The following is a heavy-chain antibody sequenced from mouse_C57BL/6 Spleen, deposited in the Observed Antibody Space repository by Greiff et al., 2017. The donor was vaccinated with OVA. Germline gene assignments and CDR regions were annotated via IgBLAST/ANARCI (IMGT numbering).Heavy chain of an antibody. CDR2: INPSSGYT. V-gene: IGHV1-7*01. CDR3: ARSANGDKDYFDY. Sequence: QVHVKQSGAELAKPGASVKLSCKASGYTFTSYWMHWVKQRPGQGLEWIGYINPSSGYTKYNQKFKDKATLTADKSSSTAYMQLSSLTYEDSAVYYCARSANGDKDYFDYWGQGTTLTVSS. D-gene: IGHD4-1*01. J-gene: IGHJ2*01. CDR1: GYTFTSYW.